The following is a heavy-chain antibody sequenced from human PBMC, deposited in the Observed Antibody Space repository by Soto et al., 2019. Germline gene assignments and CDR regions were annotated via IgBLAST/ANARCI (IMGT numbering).Heavy chain of an antibody. CDR2: INPNSGGT. Sequence: ASVKVSCKASGYTFTGYYMHWVRQAPGQGLEWMGWINPNSGGTNYAQKFQGRVTMTRDTSISTAYMELSRLRSDDTAVYYCARDVVYYDILPGYIGHEYFQHWGQGTLVTVSS. J-gene: IGHJ1*01. V-gene: IGHV1-2*02. CDR1: GYTFTGYY. D-gene: IGHD3-9*01. CDR3: ARDVVYYDILPGYIGHEYFQH.